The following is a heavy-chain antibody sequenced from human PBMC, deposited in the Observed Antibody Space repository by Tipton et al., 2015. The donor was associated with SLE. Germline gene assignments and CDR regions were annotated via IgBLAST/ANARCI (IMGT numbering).Heavy chain of an antibody. D-gene: IGHD1-26*01. CDR1: GGSITNHY. CDR2: IHYSGTT. V-gene: IGHV4-59*11. CDR3: ARTLGAIAHPAYDAFDI. J-gene: IGHJ3*02. Sequence: TLSLTCTVSGGSITNHYWNWIRQPPGKGLEWIGHIHYSGTTHDNPSLKSRVTMSVDMSKNQFSLRLTSVTAADTAVYYCARTLGAIAHPAYDAFDIWGQGKMVTVSS.